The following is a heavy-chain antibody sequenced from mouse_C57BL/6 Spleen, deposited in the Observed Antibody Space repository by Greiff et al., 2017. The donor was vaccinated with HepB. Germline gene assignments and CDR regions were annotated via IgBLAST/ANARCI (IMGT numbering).Heavy chain of an antibody. J-gene: IGHJ2*01. Sequence: EVQLQESEGGLVQPGSSMKLSCTASGFSFSDYYMAWVRQVPEKGLEWVAHINYDGSSTYYLDSLKSRFIISRDNAKNILYLQMSSLKSEDTATYYCARDYNGSSYYFDYWGQGTTLTVSS. V-gene: IGHV5-16*01. CDR1: GFSFSDYY. CDR3: ARDYNGSSYYFDY. D-gene: IGHD1-1*01. CDR2: INYDGSST.